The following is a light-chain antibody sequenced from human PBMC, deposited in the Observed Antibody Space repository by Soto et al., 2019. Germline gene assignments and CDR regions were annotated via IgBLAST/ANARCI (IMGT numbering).Light chain of an antibody. J-gene: IGKJ5*01. CDR1: QHINIY. V-gene: IGKV1-33*01. Sequence: IHMTQSASSPSASVGARVTITCQATQHINIYLNWYQHQPGKAPKLLIFDASNLATGVPSRFSGSGSGTDFTFTISSLQPEDFATYYCQQYHNFPITFGQGTRLEIK. CDR3: QQYHNFPIT. CDR2: DAS.